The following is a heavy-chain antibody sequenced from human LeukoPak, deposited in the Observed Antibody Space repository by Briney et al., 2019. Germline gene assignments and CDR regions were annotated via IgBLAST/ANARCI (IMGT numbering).Heavy chain of an antibody. Sequence: GASVKVSCKASGYSFTSYGISWVRQAPGQGLEWMGWISAYNGNTKYAQKLQGRVTMTTDTSTSTAYMELRSLRCDDTAVYYCARVAPVVVAATPFDYWDQGTLVTVSS. CDR1: GYSFTSYG. D-gene: IGHD2-15*01. V-gene: IGHV1-18*01. J-gene: IGHJ4*02. CDR2: ISAYNGNT. CDR3: ARVAPVVVAATPFDY.